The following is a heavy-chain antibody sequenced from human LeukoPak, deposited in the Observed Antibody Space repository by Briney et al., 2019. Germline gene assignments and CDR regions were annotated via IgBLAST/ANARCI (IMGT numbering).Heavy chain of an antibody. CDR3: ATTGYSSRNY. Sequence: PGGSLRLSCAASGFTFSSYSMNWVRQAPGKGLEWVSSISSSSSYIYYADSVKGRFTISRDNSKNTLYLQMNSLRAEDTAVYYCATTGYSSRNYWGQGTLVTVSS. D-gene: IGHD6-13*01. V-gene: IGHV3-21*04. J-gene: IGHJ4*02. CDR1: GFTFSSYS. CDR2: ISSSSSYI.